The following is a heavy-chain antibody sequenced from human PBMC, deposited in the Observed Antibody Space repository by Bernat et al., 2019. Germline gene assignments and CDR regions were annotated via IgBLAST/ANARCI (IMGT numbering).Heavy chain of an antibody. D-gene: IGHD6-13*01. Sequence: QLQLQESGSGLVKPSQTLSLTCAVSGGSISSGGYPWSWIRQPPGRGLEWIGYIYHSGSTYYNPTLKSRVTISVDRSKNQFSLKLGSVAAADTAVYYCAGGFQQLPRGWFDPWGQGTLVTVSS. V-gene: IGHV4-30-2*01. J-gene: IGHJ5*02. CDR2: IYHSGST. CDR3: AGGFQQLPRGWFDP. CDR1: GGSISSGGYP.